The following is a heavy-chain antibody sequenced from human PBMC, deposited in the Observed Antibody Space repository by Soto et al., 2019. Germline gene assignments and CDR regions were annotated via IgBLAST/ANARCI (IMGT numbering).Heavy chain of an antibody. D-gene: IGHD3-22*01. Sequence: EVQLLESGGGLVQPGGSLRLSCAASGFTFSSYAMSWVRQAPGKGLEWVSAISGSGGSTYYADSVKGRFTISRDNSKNTLYLPMNSLRAEDTAVYYCAKVNTGDSQYYYYGMDVWGQGTTVTVSS. CDR3: AKVNTGDSQYYYYGMDV. V-gene: IGHV3-23*01. CDR2: ISGSGGST. J-gene: IGHJ6*02. CDR1: GFTFSSYA.